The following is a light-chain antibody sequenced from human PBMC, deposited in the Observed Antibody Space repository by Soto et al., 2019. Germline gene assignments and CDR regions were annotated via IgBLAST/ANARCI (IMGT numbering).Light chain of an antibody. CDR2: KAS. V-gene: IGKV1-5*03. J-gene: IGKJ1*01. CDR3: QQYNSYPWT. CDR1: QSISSW. Sequence: DIQMTQSPSTLSASVGDRVTITCRASQSISSWLAWYQQKPGKAPKLLIYKASGLESGVPSRFSGSGSGTEFTLTISSLQPDDFATYYCQQYNSYPWTFGQGNKVEIK.